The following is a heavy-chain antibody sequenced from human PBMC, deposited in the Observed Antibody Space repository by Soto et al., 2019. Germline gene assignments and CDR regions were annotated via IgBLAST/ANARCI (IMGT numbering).Heavy chain of an antibody. Sequence: SETLSLTCTVSGGSISSGNNYWSWIRQPPGKGLEWIGYIYPSGNTHYSPPLKSRAIISIDTSKSQFSLILGSVTAADTAVYYCVRDNYYYGMDVWGQGTTVTVSS. J-gene: IGHJ6*02. CDR3: VRDNYYYGMDV. CDR2: IYPSGNT. V-gene: IGHV4-30-4*08. CDR1: GGSISSGNNY.